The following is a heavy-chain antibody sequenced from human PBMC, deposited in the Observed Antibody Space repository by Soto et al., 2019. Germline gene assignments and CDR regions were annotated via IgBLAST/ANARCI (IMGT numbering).Heavy chain of an antibody. V-gene: IGHV4-59*12. CDR2: IYYSGST. Sequence: SETLSLTCTVSGGSISSYYWSWIRQPPGKGLEWIGYIYYSGSTNYNPSLKSRVTISVDRSKNQFSLKLSSVTTADTAVYYCARTESGTFDPWGQGTLVTVSS. J-gene: IGHJ5*02. D-gene: IGHD1-7*01. CDR1: GGSISSYY. CDR3: ARTESGTFDP.